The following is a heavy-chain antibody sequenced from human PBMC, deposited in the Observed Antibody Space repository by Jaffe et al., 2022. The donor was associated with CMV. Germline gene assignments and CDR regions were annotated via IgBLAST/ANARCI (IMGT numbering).Heavy chain of an antibody. Sequence: QVQLVQSGAEVKKPGSSVKVSCKASGGTFSSYAISWVRQAPGQGLEWMGRIIPILGIANYAQKFQGRVTITADKSTSTAYMELSSLRSEDTAVYYCARGYSSGWYGSGPYYYYYMDVWGKGTTVTVSS. J-gene: IGHJ6*03. CDR2: IIPILGIA. V-gene: IGHV1-69*09. CDR1: GGTFSSYA. CDR3: ARGYSSGWYGSGPYYYYYMDV. D-gene: IGHD6-19*01.